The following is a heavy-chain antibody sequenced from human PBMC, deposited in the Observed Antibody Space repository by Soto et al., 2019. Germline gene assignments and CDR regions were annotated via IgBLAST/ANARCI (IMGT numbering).Heavy chain of an antibody. V-gene: IGHV4-59*08. CDR2: IYYSGST. CDR1: GGSISSYY. D-gene: IGHD3-22*01. J-gene: IGHJ6*02. Sequence: SETLSFTCTVSGGSISSYYWSWIRQPPGKGLEWIGYIYYSGSTNYNPSLKSRVTISVDTSKNQFSLKLSSVTAADTAVYYCAATDPKTYYYDSSGYYPSSYGMDVWGQGTTVTVSS. CDR3: AATDPKTYYYDSSGYYPSSYGMDV.